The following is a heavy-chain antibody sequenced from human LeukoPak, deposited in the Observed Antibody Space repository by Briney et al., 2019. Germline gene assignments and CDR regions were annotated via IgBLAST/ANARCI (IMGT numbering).Heavy chain of an antibody. D-gene: IGHD3-22*01. CDR3: ARDHSPFYCDRCRYSPDY. CDR1: GFTFSDYY. V-gene: IGHV3-11*04. J-gene: IGHJ4*02. CDR2: ISSSGGTK. Sequence: PGGSLRLSCAASGFTFSDYYMSWIRQAPGKGLGWVSYISSSGGTKYYADSVKGRFTISGDNAKNCLYLQMNSLRAGDTGGYYFARDHSPFYCDRCRYSPDYWGQGTLVTVSS.